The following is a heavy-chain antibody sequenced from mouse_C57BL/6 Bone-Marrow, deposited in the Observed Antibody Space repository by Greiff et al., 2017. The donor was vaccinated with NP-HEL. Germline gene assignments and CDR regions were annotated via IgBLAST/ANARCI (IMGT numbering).Heavy chain of an antibody. CDR2: ISDGGSYT. J-gene: IGHJ4*01. Sequence: DVHLVESGGGLVKPGGSLKLSCAASGFTFSSYAMSWVRQTPEKRLEWVATISDGGSYTYYPDNVKGRFTISRDNAKNNLYLQMSHLKSEDTAMYYCARGLLLLRFYAMDYWGQGTSVTVSS. D-gene: IGHD1-1*01. CDR1: GFTFSSYA. V-gene: IGHV5-4*01. CDR3: ARGLLLLRFYAMDY.